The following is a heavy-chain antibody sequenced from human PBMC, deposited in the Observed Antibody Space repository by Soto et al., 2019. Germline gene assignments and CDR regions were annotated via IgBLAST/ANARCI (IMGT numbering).Heavy chain of an antibody. J-gene: IGHJ6*02. CDR3: ARDLWGYCGADCYPLDV. D-gene: IGHD2-21*02. Sequence: SDTLSLTCTVSGVSFIPNYWAWIRQPPGKGLEWIGYIYYAGTISYNPSLKSRVTITLETSKSQFSLRLTSVTASDTAVYYCARDLWGYCGADCYPLDVWGQGTTVT. CDR1: GVSFIPNY. CDR2: IYYAGTI. V-gene: IGHV4-4*08.